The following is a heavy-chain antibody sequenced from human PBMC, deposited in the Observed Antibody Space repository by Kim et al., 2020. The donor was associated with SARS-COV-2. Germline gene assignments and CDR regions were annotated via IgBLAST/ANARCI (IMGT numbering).Heavy chain of an antibody. V-gene: IGHV3-23*01. Sequence: GKGLEWVSSIGNIAYSTIIGGSVKGRFTISGDMSKNTVYLQMNNLRVDDTAVYFCAKTIAVGGSYYLDYGGQGTLVTVSS. J-gene: IGHJ4*02. D-gene: IGHD6-19*01. CDR3: AKTIAVGGSYYLDY. CDR2: IGNIAYST.